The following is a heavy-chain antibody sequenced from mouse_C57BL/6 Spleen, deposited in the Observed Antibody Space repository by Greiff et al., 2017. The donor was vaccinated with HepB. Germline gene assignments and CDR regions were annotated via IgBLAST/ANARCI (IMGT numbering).Heavy chain of an antibody. J-gene: IGHJ1*03. CDR3: VRHRYSNYVGYFDV. Sequence: DVMLVESGGGLVQPKGSLKLSCAASGFSFNTYAMNWVRQAPGKGLEWVARIRSKSNNYATYYADSVKDRFTISRDDSESMLYLQMNNLKTEDTAMYYCVRHRYSNYVGYFDVWGTGTTVTVSS. D-gene: IGHD2-5*01. CDR1: GFSFNTYA. CDR2: IRSKSNNYAT. V-gene: IGHV10-1*01.